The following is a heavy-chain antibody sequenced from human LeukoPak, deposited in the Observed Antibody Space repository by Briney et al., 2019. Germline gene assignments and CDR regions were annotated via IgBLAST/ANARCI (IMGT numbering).Heavy chain of an antibody. D-gene: IGHD3-16*01. CDR2: IHYTGKL. CDR3: ARFGVDYDMDV. V-gene: IGHV4-59*11. CDR1: GGSISGHY. J-gene: IGHJ6*02. Sequence: PSETLSLTCSVSGGSISGHYWTWIRQPPGKGLEWIGQIHYTGKLDYNPSLKSRITISVDTSKNQVSLQVSSVTAADSAIYYCARFGVDYDMDVWGHGTTVTVFS.